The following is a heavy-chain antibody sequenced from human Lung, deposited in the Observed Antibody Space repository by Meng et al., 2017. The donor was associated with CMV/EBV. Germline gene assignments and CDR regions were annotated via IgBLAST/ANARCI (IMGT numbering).Heavy chain of an antibody. CDR2: INTDGSLT. J-gene: IGHJ3*01. CDR3: GRMPPGAIDNGFDF. V-gene: IGHV3-74*01. Sequence: GGSLRLSCAASGFTFSGYWMHWVCQAPGKGLVWVSRINTDGSLTNHADSVKGRFTISRDNVRNTLYLQMNSLRVEDTAVYYCGRMPPGAIDNGFDFWGQGTMVTVSS. D-gene: IGHD2-2*01. CDR1: GFTFSGYW.